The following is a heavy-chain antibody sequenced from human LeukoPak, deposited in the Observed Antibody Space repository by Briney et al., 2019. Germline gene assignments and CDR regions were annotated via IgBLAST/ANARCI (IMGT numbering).Heavy chain of an antibody. CDR3: AKGRTGTGHYFDF. J-gene: IGHJ4*02. V-gene: IGHV3-9*01. CDR1: GFTFDDYA. CDR2: ISWNSGSI. D-gene: IGHD1-1*01. Sequence: GGSLRLSCAASGFTFDDYAMHWVRQAPGKGLEWVSGISWNSGSIGYADSVKGRFTISRDNAKNSLYLQMNSLRAEDTALYYCAKGRTGTGHYFDFWGQGALVTVSS.